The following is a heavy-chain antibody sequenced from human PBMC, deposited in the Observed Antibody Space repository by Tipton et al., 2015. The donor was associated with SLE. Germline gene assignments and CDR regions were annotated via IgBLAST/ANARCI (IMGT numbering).Heavy chain of an antibody. J-gene: IGHJ4*02. V-gene: IGHV4-34*01. CDR1: GGSFSGYY. Sequence: TLSLTCTVSGGSFSGYYWSWIRQPPGKGLEWIGEINHSGSTNYNPSLKSRVTISVDTSKNQFSLKLSSVTAADTAVYYCAAERSSSWSYFDYWGQGTLVTVSS. CDR2: INHSGST. CDR3: AAERSSSWSYFDY. D-gene: IGHD6-13*01.